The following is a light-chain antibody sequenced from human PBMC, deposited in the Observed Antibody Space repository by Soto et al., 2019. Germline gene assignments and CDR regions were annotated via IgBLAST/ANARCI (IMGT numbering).Light chain of an antibody. CDR3: HQRQSWPRT. CDR1: QYINTR. J-gene: IGKJ1*01. Sequence: EIVLTQSPATLSSFPGDRVTLSCRASQYINTRLAWYQHRPGQAPSLLIYQTALRAAGIPARFSASGSGTDFTLTIPGVQPEDFALYYCHQRQSWPRTFGEGT. CDR2: QTA. V-gene: IGKV3-11*01.